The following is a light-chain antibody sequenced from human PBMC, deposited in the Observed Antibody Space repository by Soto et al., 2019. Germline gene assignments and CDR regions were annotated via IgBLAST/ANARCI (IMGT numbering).Light chain of an antibody. CDR3: SSYTSRGTLV. V-gene: IGLV2-14*01. J-gene: IGLJ1*01. CDR1: TSDVGGYNF. Sequence: QSALTQPASVSGSPGQSITISCTGTTSDVGGYNFVSWYQLNPGKAPKLMIFEVSNRPSGVSNRFSCSKSGNTASLTISGLQAEDESDYYCSSYTSRGTLVFGTGTKLSVL. CDR2: EVS.